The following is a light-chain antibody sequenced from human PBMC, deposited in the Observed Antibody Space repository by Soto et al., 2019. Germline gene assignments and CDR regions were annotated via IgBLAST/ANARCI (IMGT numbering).Light chain of an antibody. CDR1: QSVSSN. Sequence: EIVMTQSPATLSVSPGERATLSCRASQSVSSNLAWYQQKPGQAPRLLIYGASTRATGIPARFSGSGSGTEVTLTISSLQSEDFAGYYCQHYNNWPRTVRQGTKVEIK. CDR3: QHYNNWPRT. J-gene: IGKJ1*01. CDR2: GAS. V-gene: IGKV3-15*01.